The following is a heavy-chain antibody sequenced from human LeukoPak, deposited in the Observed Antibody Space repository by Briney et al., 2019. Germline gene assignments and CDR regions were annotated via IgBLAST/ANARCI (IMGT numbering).Heavy chain of an antibody. D-gene: IGHD3-9*01. CDR3: VKDVFGYYDILTGYPPVDY. CDR1: GFTFSSYA. J-gene: IGHJ4*02. CDR2: ISSTGGST. V-gene: IGHV3-64D*06. Sequence: PGGSLRLSCSASGFTFSSYAMHWVRQAPGKGLEYVSAISSTGGSTYYADSVKVRFTISRDNSKNTLYLQMSSLRAEDTAVYYCVKDVFGYYDILTGYPPVDYWGQGTLVTVSS.